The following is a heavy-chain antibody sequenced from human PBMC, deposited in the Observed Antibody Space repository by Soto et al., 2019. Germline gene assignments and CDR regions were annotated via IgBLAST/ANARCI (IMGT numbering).Heavy chain of an antibody. V-gene: IGHV3-30-3*01. D-gene: IGHD3-16*01. J-gene: IGHJ4*02. CDR2: ISYDGSNK. CDR3: ARDWGRYFDY. Sequence: QVQLVESGGGVVQPGRSLRLSCAASGFTFSSYAMHWVRQAPGKGLEWVAVISYDGSNKYYADSVEGRFTISRDNSKNTLYLQMNSLRAEDTAVYYCARDWGRYFDYWGQGTLVTVSS. CDR1: GFTFSSYA.